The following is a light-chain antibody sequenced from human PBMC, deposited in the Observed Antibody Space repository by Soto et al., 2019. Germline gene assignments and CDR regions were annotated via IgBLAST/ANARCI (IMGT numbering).Light chain of an antibody. V-gene: IGKV1-5*03. CDR1: QSISSW. Sequence: DIQMTQSPSTLSASVGDRLTITCRASQSISSWLAWYQQKQGRAPKLLIYKASSLQSGVPSRFSGSGSGTEFTLTISSLQPDDFATYYCQQYNSYSYTFGQGTKLEIK. CDR3: QQYNSYSYT. J-gene: IGKJ2*01. CDR2: KAS.